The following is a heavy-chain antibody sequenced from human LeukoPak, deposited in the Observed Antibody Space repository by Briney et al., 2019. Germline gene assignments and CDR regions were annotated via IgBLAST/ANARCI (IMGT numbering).Heavy chain of an antibody. Sequence: GGSLSHLCAASGFNFSSCSMNWVRQAPGKGLEWVSFISSSSSTIYYTDSVRGRFTISRNNAKNSLYLQKNSLRDEDTAVYYCARDSRYCSSANCFFDYWGQGTLVTVSS. D-gene: IGHD2-2*01. J-gene: IGHJ4*02. CDR1: GFNFSSCS. V-gene: IGHV3-48*02. CDR3: ARDSRYCSSANCFFDY. CDR2: ISSSSSTI.